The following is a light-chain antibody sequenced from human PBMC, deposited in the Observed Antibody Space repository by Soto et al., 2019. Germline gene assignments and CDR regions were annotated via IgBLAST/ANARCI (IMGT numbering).Light chain of an antibody. CDR1: QSVSSSY. J-gene: IGKJ1*01. CDR2: AAS. V-gene: IGKV3-20*01. Sequence: EIVLTQSPGTLSLSPGERATLSCRASQSVSSSYLAWYQQKPGQAPRLLMYAASSRATGTPDRFSGSGSGTDFTLTISRLEPEDFAVFYCQEYGSSRTFGQGTKVEI. CDR3: QEYGSSRT.